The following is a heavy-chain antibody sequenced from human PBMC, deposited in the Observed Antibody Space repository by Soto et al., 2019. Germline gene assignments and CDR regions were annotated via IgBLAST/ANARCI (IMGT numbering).Heavy chain of an antibody. J-gene: IGHJ6*02. D-gene: IGHD6-13*01. V-gene: IGHV3-30-3*01. CDR1: GFTFSSYA. CDR3: ARDVAAAYYHHYYGMHG. CDR2: ISYDGSNK. Sequence: GGSLRLSCAASGFTFSSYAMHWVRQAPGKGLEWVAVISYDGSNKYYADSVKGRFTISRDNSKNTLYLQMNSLRAEDTAVYYCARDVAAAYYHHYYGMHGWGQGTTVTVSS.